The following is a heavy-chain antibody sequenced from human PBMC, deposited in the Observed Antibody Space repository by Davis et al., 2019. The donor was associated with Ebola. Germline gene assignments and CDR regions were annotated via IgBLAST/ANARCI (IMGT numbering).Heavy chain of an antibody. CDR1: GGSFSGYY. CDR2: INHSGST. V-gene: IGHV4-34*01. J-gene: IGHJ6*02. Sequence: SETLSLTCAVYGGSFSGYYWSWIRQPPGKGLEWIGEINHSGSTNYNPSLKSRVTISVDTSKNQFSLKLSSVTAADTAVYYCAISSSPDYYYYYGMDVWGQGTTVTVSS. CDR3: AISSSPDYYYYYGMDV. D-gene: IGHD6-6*01.